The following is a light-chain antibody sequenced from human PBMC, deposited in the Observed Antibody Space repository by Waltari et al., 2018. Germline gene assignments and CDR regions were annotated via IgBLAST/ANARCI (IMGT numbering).Light chain of an antibody. J-gene: IGLJ2*01. V-gene: IGLV1-47*01. CDR1: TSDIGSNY. Sequence: QSVLTQPPSASATPGQTVTISCSGSTSDIGSNYVFWYKQVPGTTPKVFIYRTDPRPSGGKNRSSGYKSGTSASLVIRDLRSDDEADYYCATWDDTLGGPQVVFGGGTKLAVL. CDR2: RTD. CDR3: ATWDDTLGGPQVV.